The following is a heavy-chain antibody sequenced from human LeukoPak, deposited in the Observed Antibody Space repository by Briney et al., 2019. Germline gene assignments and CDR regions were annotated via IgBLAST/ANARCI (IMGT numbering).Heavy chain of an antibody. J-gene: IGHJ6*02. CDR2: INPNSGGT. V-gene: IGHV1-2*02. CDR1: GYTFTGYY. Sequence: GASVKVSCKASGYTFTGYYMHWVRQAPGQGLEWMGWINPNSGGTNYAQKFQGRVTMTRDTSISTAYMELSRLRSDDTAVYYCARVGSVPHYYYGMDVWGQGTTVTVSS. CDR3: ARVGSVPHYYYGMDV. D-gene: IGHD6-6*01.